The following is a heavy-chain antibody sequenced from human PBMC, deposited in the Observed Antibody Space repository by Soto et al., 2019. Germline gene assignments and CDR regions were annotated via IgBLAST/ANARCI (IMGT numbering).Heavy chain of an antibody. D-gene: IGHD3-10*01. J-gene: IGHJ6*02. Sequence: SETLSLTCTISGGSTSSSSYYWGWIRQPPGKGLEWIGSIYYSGSTYYNPSLKSRVTISVDTSKNQFSLKLSSVTAADTAVYYCATQLYGFGSNSYYYYGMDVWGQGTTVTVP. CDR3: ATQLYGFGSNSYYYYGMDV. CDR2: IYYSGST. CDR1: GGSTSSSSYY. V-gene: IGHV4-39*01.